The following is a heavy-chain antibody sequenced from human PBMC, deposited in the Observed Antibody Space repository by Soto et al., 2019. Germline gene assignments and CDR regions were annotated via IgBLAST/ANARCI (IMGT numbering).Heavy chain of an antibody. CDR3: ARDYYGMDV. J-gene: IGHJ6*02. CDR1: GSSISSGGYS. V-gene: IGHV4-30-2*06. Sequence: PSVTLSLTCTVSGSSISSGGYSWTWIRQSPGKGLEWIGYTYQSGSAYYNPSLKSRVTISVDRSKNQFSLNLTSVTAADTAVYYCARDYYGMDVWGQGTTVTVSS. CDR2: TYQSGSA.